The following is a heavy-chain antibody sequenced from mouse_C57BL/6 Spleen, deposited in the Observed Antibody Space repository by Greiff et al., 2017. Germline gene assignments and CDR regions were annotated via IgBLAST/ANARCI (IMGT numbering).Heavy chain of an antibody. D-gene: IGHD4-1*01. CDR3: TGGTGTIAY. Sequence: DVMLVESGGGLVQPGGSMKLSCVASGFTFSNYWMNWVRQSPEKGLEWVAQIRLKSDNYATHYAESVKGRFTISRDDSKSSVYLQMNNLRAEDTGIYYCTGGTGTIAYWGQGTLVTVSA. J-gene: IGHJ3*01. CDR1: GFTFSNYW. CDR2: IRLKSDNYAT. V-gene: IGHV6-3*01.